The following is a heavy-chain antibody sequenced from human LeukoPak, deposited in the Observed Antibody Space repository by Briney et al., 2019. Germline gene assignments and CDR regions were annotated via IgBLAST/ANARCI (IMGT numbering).Heavy chain of an antibody. V-gene: IGHV4-31*03. CDR1: GGSISSSTYY. CDR2: IYYSGST. J-gene: IGHJ4*02. CDR3: ARANRLRGVIIKKPYYFDY. D-gene: IGHD3-10*01. Sequence: SETLSLTCTVSGGSISSSTYYWGWIRQPPGKGLEWIGYIYYSGSTYYNPSLKSRVTISVDTSKNQFSLKLSSVTAADTAVYYCARANRLRGVIIKKPYYFDYWGQGTLVTVSS.